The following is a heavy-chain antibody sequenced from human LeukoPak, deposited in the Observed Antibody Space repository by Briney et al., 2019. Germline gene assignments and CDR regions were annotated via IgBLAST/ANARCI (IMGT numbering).Heavy chain of an antibody. Sequence: GGSLRLSCAASGFTFSSYAMSWVRQAPGKGLEWLSYISTSGSIIKYVDSVKGRFTISRDNAKNSLYLQMNSLRGEDTAVYYCATRFQRGPSAAFDIWGQGTM. CDR2: ISTSGSII. J-gene: IGHJ3*02. CDR3: ATRFQRGPSAAFDI. D-gene: IGHD6-25*01. V-gene: IGHV3-48*04. CDR1: GFTFSSYA.